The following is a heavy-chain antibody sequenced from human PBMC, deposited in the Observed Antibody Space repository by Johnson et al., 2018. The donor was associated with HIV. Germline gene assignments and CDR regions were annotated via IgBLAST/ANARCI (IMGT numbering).Heavy chain of an antibody. CDR2: IRYDGSNK. Sequence: QVQLVESGGGVVQPGGSLRLSCAASGFTFSSYGMHWVRQAPGKGLEWVAFIRYDGSNKYYADSVKGRFTISRDNSKNTLYLQMNSLRVEDTAVYYCAKGYFGVFKNPLDMWGQGTMVTVSS. CDR1: GFTFSSYG. D-gene: IGHD3-3*01. CDR3: AKGYFGVFKNPLDM. J-gene: IGHJ3*02. V-gene: IGHV3-30*02.